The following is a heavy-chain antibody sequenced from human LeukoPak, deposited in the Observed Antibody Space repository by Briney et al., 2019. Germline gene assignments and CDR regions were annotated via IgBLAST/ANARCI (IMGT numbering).Heavy chain of an antibody. Sequence: GGSLRLSCAASGFTFSSYGMHWVRQAPGKGLEWVAVISYDGSNKYYADSVKGRFTISRDNSKNTLYLQMNSLRAEDTAVYYCAKGRDGTFDYWGQGTLVTVSS. V-gene: IGHV3-30*18. D-gene: IGHD5-24*01. CDR1: GFTFSSYG. CDR2: ISYDGSNK. J-gene: IGHJ4*02. CDR3: AKGRDGTFDY.